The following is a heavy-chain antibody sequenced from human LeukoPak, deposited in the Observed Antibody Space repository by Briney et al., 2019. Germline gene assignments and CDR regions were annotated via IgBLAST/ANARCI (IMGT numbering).Heavy chain of an antibody. CDR1: GFTFSSYA. V-gene: IGHV3-23*01. J-gene: IGHJ4*02. Sequence: GGSLRLSCAASGFTFSSYAMSWVRQAPGKGLEWVSAISGSGGSTYYADSVKGRFTISRDNSKNTLYLQMNSLRAEDTAVYYCASHYSNYVRPSSPFDYWGQGTLVTVSS. CDR2: ISGSGGST. D-gene: IGHD4-11*01. CDR3: ASHYSNYVRPSSPFDY.